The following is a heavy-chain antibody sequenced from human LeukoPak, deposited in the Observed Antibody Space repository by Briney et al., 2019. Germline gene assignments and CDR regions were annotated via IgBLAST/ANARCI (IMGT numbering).Heavy chain of an antibody. V-gene: IGHV3-66*02. CDR1: GFTVSSNY. D-gene: IGHD2-8*01. CDR3: SRSLGYCTNGVCQLDY. Sequence: PGGSLRLSCAASGFTVSSNYMSWVRQAPGKGLEWVSVIYSGGSTYYADSVKGRFTISRDNSKNTLYLQMNSLRAEDTAVYYCSRSLGYCTNGVCQLDYWGQGTLVTVSS. CDR2: IYSGGST. J-gene: IGHJ4*02.